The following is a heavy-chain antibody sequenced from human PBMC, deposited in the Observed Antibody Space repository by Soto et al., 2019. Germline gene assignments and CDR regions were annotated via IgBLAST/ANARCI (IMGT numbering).Heavy chain of an antibody. CDR3: ARDCSAGTCFDL. J-gene: IGHJ5*02. CDR1: GGSISSYY. CDR2: VSSSGLK. D-gene: IGHD2-15*01. V-gene: IGHV4-59*01. Sequence: PSETLSLTCTVSGGSISSYYWSWIRQPPGKGLEWIGSVSSSGLKSYNSSLKSRVTMSVDMSKSQFSLEVASVSAADTALYYCARDCSAGTCFDLWGPGIMVTVSS.